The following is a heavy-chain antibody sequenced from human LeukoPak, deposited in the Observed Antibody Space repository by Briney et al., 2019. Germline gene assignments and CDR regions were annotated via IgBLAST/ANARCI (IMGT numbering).Heavy chain of an antibody. CDR3: ARDNSYNLGAFDY. CDR2: ISYDGSNK. Sequence: PGRSLRLSCAASGFTFSSYAMHWVRQAPGKGLEWVAVISYDGSNKYYADSVKGRFTISRDNSKNTLYLQMNSLRAEDTAVHYCARDNSYNLGAFDYWGQGTLVTVSS. CDR1: GFTFSSYA. V-gene: IGHV3-30*01. D-gene: IGHD5-24*01. J-gene: IGHJ4*02.